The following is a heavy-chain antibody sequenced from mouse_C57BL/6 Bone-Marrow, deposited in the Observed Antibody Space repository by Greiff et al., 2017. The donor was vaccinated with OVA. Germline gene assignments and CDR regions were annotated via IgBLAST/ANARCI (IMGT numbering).Heavy chain of an antibody. J-gene: IGHJ3*01. V-gene: IGHV1-78*01. CDR1: GYTFTDHT. Sequence: VQLQQSDAELVKPGASVKISCKVSGYTFTDHTIHWMKQRPEQGMEWIGYIYPRDGSTKYNEKLKGKATLTADTSSSTAYMQINSLTSEDSALYFCASYYGSSSWFAYWGQGTLVTVSA. D-gene: IGHD1-1*01. CDR3: ASYYGSSSWFAY. CDR2: IYPRDGST.